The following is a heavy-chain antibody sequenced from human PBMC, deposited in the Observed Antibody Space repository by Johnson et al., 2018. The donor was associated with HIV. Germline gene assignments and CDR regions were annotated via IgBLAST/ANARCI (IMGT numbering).Heavy chain of an antibody. CDR1: GFTFSSYP. J-gene: IGHJ3*02. Sequence: QVQLVESGGGAVQPGRSLRLSCAASGFTFSSYPMHWVRQAPGKGLEWVAVISYDGSNKYYADSVKGRFTISRDNAKNSLYLQMNSLRAEDTALYYCARDLEYRNYEGPRAFDIWGQGTMVTVSS. D-gene: IGHD4-11*01. V-gene: IGHV3-30*04. CDR3: ARDLEYRNYEGPRAFDI. CDR2: ISYDGSNK.